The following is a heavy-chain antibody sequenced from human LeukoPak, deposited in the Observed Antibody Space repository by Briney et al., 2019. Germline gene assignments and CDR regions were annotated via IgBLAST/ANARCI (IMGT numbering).Heavy chain of an antibody. V-gene: IGHV3-21*01. Sequence: DSVKGRFAISRDNAKNSLYLQMDSLRADDTAVYYCAGDPDGGSDRLLDFWGQGTLVTVSS. J-gene: IGHJ4*02. D-gene: IGHD5-24*01. CDR3: AGDPDGGSDRLLDF.